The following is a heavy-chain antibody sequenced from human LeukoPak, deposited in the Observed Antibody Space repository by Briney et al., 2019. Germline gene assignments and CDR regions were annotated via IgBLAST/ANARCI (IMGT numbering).Heavy chain of an antibody. CDR3: LRDWYGSGSYWQIRESYFDY. V-gene: IGHV3-15*01. CDR1: GFTFSNAW. J-gene: IGHJ4*02. D-gene: IGHD3-10*01. Sequence: TPGGSLRLSCAASGFTFSNAWMSWVRQAPGKGLEWVGRIKSKTDGGTTDYAAPVKGRVTISRDDSKNTLYLQMNSLKTEDTAVYYCLRDWYGSGSYWQIRESYFDYWGQGTLVTVSS. CDR2: IKSKTDGGTT.